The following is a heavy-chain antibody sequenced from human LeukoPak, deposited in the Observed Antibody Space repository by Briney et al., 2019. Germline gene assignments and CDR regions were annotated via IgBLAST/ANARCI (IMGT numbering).Heavy chain of an antibody. V-gene: IGHV4-34*01. Sequence: PSETLSLTCAVYGGSFSGYYWSWIRQPPGKGLEWIGEINHSGSTNYNPSLKSRVTISVDTSKNQFSLKLSSVTAADTAVYYCARSQLSSGSYYYYYMDVWGKGTTVTISS. D-gene: IGHD1-26*01. CDR3: ARSQLSSGSYYYYYMDV. J-gene: IGHJ6*03. CDR2: INHSGST. CDR1: GGSFSGYY.